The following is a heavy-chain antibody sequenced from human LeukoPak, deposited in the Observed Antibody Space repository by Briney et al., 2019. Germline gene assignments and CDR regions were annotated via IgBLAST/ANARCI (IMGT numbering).Heavy chain of an antibody. V-gene: IGHV4-38-2*01. Sequence: SETLSLTCAVSGYSISSGYYWGWIRQPPGKGLEWIGSIYYSGSTYYNPSLKSRVTISVDTSKNQFSLKLSSVTAADTAVYYCARRWFGELLNEDNWFDPWGQGTLVTVSS. D-gene: IGHD3-10*01. CDR3: ARRWFGELLNEDNWFDP. CDR2: IYYSGST. CDR1: GYSISSGYY. J-gene: IGHJ5*02.